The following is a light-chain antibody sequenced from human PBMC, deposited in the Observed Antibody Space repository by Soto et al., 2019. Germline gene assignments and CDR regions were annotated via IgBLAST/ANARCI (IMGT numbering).Light chain of an antibody. J-gene: IGKJ1*01. V-gene: IGKV1-5*01. CDR3: QQYSSFSRT. Sequence: DIQMTQSPSSLSASVGDRVTITCRASQTISSWLAWYQQKPGKAPELLIYDASTLESGVPSRFSGSGSGTEFSLTISRLQPDDFATFYCQQYSSFSRTFGQGTKGDIK. CDR1: QTISSW. CDR2: DAS.